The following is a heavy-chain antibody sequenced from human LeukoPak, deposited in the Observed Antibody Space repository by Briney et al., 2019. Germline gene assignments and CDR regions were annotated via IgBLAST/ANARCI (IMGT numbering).Heavy chain of an antibody. CDR2: ISSSGSGGNT. V-gene: IGHV3-23*01. CDR1: GVTLSSYA. Sequence: GGSLRLSCAASGVTLSSYAMSWARQAPGKGLEWVSGISSSGSGGNTYYADSVKGRFTISRDNAKNSLYLQMNSLRAEDTAVYYCARAYCLYCSISTCPDYWGRGTLVTVSS. D-gene: IGHD2-2*01. J-gene: IGHJ4*02. CDR3: ARAYCLYCSISTCPDY.